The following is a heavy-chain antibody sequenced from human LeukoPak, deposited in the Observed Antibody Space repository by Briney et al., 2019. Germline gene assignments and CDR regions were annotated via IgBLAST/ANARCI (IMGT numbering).Heavy chain of an antibody. D-gene: IGHD1-26*01. Sequence: SETLSLTCTVSGGSISSYYWSWIRQPPGKGLEWIGYIYYSGSTNYNPSLKGRVTISVDTSKNQFSLKLSSVTAADTAVYYCARDNRGSYRERGYYFDYWGQGTLVTVSS. CDR3: ARDNRGSYRERGYYFDY. CDR2: IYYSGST. V-gene: IGHV4-59*01. CDR1: GGSISSYY. J-gene: IGHJ4*02.